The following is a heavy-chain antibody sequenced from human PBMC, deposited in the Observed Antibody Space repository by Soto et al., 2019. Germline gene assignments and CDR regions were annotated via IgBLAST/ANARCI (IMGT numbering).Heavy chain of an antibody. V-gene: IGHV1-69*02. CDR3: AIRVWGQQLVNFDP. J-gene: IGHJ5*02. CDR2: IIPILGIA. CDR1: GGTFSSYT. Sequence: SVKVSCKASGGTFSSYTISWVRQAPGQGLEWMGRIIPILGIANYAQKFQGRVTITANNSTSTAYMELSSLRSEDTAVYYCAIRVWGQQLVNFDPWGQGTLVTVSS. D-gene: IGHD6-13*01.